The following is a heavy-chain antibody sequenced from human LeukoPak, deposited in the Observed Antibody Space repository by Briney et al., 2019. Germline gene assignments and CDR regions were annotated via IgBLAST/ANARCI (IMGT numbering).Heavy chain of an antibody. CDR3: TTDQHPRFYIPGYYYYYYMDV. CDR1: GFTFSSYG. Sequence: GGSLRLSCAASGFTFSSYGMHWVRQAPGKGLEWVAVISYDGSNKYYADSVKGRFTISRDNSKNTLYLQMNSLGAEDTAVYYCTTDQHPRFYIPGYYYYYYMDVWGKGTTVTVSS. J-gene: IGHJ6*03. D-gene: IGHD2/OR15-2a*01. CDR2: ISYDGSNK. V-gene: IGHV3-30*19.